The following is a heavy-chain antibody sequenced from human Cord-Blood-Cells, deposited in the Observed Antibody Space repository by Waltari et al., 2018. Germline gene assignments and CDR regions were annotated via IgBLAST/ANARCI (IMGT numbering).Heavy chain of an antibody. D-gene: IGHD2-2*01. J-gene: IGHJ4*02. CDR1: GVTFRSFA. V-gene: IGHV3-30*04. CDR3: AREHDIVVVPAAIDY. Sequence: QVQLVESGGGVVQPGRSLRLSFAAAGVTFRSFAMPWVRAAPGKGLEWVAVISYDGSNKYYADSVKGRFTISRDNSKNTLYLQMNSLRAEDTAVYYCAREHDIVVVPAAIDYWGQGTLVTVSS. CDR2: ISYDGSNK.